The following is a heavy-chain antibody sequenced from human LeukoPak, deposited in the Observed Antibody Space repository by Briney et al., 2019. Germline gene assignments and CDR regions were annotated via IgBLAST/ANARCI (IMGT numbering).Heavy chain of an antibody. Sequence: PGGSLRLSCAASGFTFSSYAMHWVRQAPGKGLEWVAVISYDGSNKYYADSVKGRFTISRDNSKNTLYLQMNSLRAEDTAVYYCANIAVAGTGNWGQGTLVTVSS. V-gene: IGHV3-30-3*01. J-gene: IGHJ4*02. D-gene: IGHD6-19*01. CDR1: GFTFSSYA. CDR3: ANIAVAGTGN. CDR2: ISYDGSNK.